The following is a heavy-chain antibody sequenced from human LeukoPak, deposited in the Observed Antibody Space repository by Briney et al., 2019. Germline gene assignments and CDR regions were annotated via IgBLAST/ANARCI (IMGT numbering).Heavy chain of an antibody. CDR3: ARGVAILTGYLERFDY. CDR1: GFTFSSYW. CDR2: IKQDGSEK. Sequence: QSGGSLRLSCAASGFTFSSYWMSWVRQAPGKGLEWVANIKQDGSEKYYVDSVKGRFTISRDNAKNSLYLQMNSLRAEDTAVYYCARGVAILTGYLERFDYWGQGTLVTVSS. V-gene: IGHV3-7*01. D-gene: IGHD3-9*01. J-gene: IGHJ4*02.